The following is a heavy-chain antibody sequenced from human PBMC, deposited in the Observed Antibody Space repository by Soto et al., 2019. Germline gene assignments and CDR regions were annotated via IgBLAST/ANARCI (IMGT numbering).Heavy chain of an antibody. J-gene: IGHJ3*02. Sequence: QVQLVQSGAEVKKPGASVKVSCKASGYTFTSYGITWVRQAPGQGLEWMGWISAYNGNTNYAQKLQGRVTMTTDTSTSTAYMELRSLRSDDTAVYYCARDTYDSSGYYPNDAFDIWGQGTMVTVSS. CDR2: ISAYNGNT. V-gene: IGHV1-18*01. CDR1: GYTFTSYG. CDR3: ARDTYDSSGYYPNDAFDI. D-gene: IGHD3-22*01.